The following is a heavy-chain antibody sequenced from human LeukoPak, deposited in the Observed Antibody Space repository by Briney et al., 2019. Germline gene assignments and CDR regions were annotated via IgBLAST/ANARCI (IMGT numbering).Heavy chain of an antibody. CDR3: AKVVSSGYYYDSSGYYYDY. CDR1: GFTFSSYA. Sequence: GSLRLSCAASGFTFSSYAMSWVRQAPGKGLEWVSAISGSGGSTNYADSVKGRFTISRDNSKNTLYLQMNSLRAEDTAVYYCAKVVSSGYYYDSSGYYYDYWGQGTLVTVSS. V-gene: IGHV3-23*01. D-gene: IGHD3-22*01. CDR2: ISGSGGST. J-gene: IGHJ4*02.